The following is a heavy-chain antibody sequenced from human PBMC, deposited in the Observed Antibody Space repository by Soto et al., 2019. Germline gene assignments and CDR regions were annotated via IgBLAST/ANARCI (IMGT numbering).Heavy chain of an antibody. CDR3: ARLPGPVAVSSYFDY. CDR1: GYSFTSHW. Sequence: GGALKNPWKGSGYSFTSHWVGRGRQMPGEGLGGVGVIYSGGSDTRYSPSFPGQGPISADKSISTAYLQWRSLKASDTAMYYCARLPGPVAVSSYFDYWGQGTLVTVSS. D-gene: IGHD2-15*01. CDR2: IYSGGSDT. J-gene: IGHJ4*02. V-gene: IGHV5-51*01.